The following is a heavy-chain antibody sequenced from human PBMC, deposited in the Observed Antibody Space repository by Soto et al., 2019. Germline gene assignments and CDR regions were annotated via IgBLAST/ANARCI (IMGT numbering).Heavy chain of an antibody. J-gene: IGHJ6*02. Sequence: PSETLSLTCTVSGGSISSYYWSWIRQPPGKGLEWIGYIYYSGSTNYNPSLKSRVTISVDTSKNQFSLKLSSVTAADTAVYYCGREGITIFGVDLYGMDVWGQGTTVTVPS. CDR3: GREGITIFGVDLYGMDV. CDR1: GGSISSYY. D-gene: IGHD3-3*01. V-gene: IGHV4-59*01. CDR2: IYYSGST.